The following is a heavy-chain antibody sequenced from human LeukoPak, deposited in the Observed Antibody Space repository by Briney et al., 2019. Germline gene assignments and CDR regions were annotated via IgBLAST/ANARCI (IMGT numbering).Heavy chain of an antibody. CDR2: IDGSGNT. J-gene: IGHJ4*02. CDR3: ARDGGSGWFDY. CDR1: GASISSYY. Sequence: SGTLSLTCTVSGASISSYYWSWIRQPAGKGLEWIGRIDGSGNTNSNPSLKSRISVSVDTSKNQVSLKLSYVTAADTAVYYCARDGGSGWFDYWGQGTLVTVSS. D-gene: IGHD6-19*01. V-gene: IGHV4-4*07.